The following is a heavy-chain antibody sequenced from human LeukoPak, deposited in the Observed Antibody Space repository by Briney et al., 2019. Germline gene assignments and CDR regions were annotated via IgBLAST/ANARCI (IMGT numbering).Heavy chain of an antibody. CDR2: INPNSGGT. CDR3: ARGRVLDY. Sequence: GASVKVSCKASGYTFTSYGISWVRQAPGQGLEWMGWINPNSGGTNYAQKFQGRVTMTRDTSISTAYMELSRLRSDDTAVYYCARGRVLDYWGQGTLVTVSS. J-gene: IGHJ4*02. CDR1: GYTFTSYG. V-gene: IGHV1-2*02.